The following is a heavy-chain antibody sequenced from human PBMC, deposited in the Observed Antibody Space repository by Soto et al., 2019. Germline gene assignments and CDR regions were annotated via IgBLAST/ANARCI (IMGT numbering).Heavy chain of an antibody. J-gene: IGHJ4*02. CDR2: ISWDGGST. V-gene: IGHV3-43*01. D-gene: IGHD1-1*01. CDR1: GFTFSSYS. Sequence: GGSLSLSCAASGFTFSSYSMHWVRQLPGKGLEWVSLISWDGGSTYYADSVKGRFTISRDNSNHSLYLQMNSLRTEDTALYCCSMGYRGDYWGQGTLVTVSS. CDR3: SMGYRGDY.